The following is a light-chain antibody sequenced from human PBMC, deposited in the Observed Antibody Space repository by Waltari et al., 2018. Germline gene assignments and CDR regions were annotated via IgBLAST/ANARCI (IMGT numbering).Light chain of an antibody. CDR1: QAIRID. CDR3: LQHNNYPLT. CDR2: GAS. V-gene: IGKV1-17*01. J-gene: IGKJ4*01. Sequence: DIQMTQSPSSLSASVRDRVPITRRARQAIRIDLGWFQQKPGKAPKRLIHGASRLQSRVPSRFSGSGSGTEFTLTINSLQPEDFATYYCLQHNNYPLTFGGGTKVEI.